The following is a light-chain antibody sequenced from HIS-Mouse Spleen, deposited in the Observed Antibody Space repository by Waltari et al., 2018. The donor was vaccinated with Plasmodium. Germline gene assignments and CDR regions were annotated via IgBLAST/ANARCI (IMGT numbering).Light chain of an antibody. CDR3: SSYAGSNNLV. Sequence: QSALTQPPSASGSPGHSVPISCTGTSGDVGGYNYVSWYQQHPGKAPKLMIYEVSKRPSGVPDRFSGSKSGNTASLTVSGLQAEDEADYYCSSYAGSNNLVFGGGTKLTVL. V-gene: IGLV2-8*01. J-gene: IGLJ2*01. CDR1: SGDVGGYNY. CDR2: EVS.